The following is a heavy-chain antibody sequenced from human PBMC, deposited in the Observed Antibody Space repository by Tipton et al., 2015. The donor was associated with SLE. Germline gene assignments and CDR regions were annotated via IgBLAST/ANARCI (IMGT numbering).Heavy chain of an antibody. D-gene: IGHD3-10*01. CDR1: GFTFSDYH. CDR3: TDYYNSGSYPR. J-gene: IGHJ4*02. Sequence: SLRLSCAASGFTFSDYHMDWVRQAPGKGLEWVGRIKSKTYGDTTEYVAPVKGRFTISRDDSTNTLFLQMNSLKTEDTAIYYCTDYYNSGSYPRGGQGILVTVSS. V-gene: IGHV3-15*07. CDR2: IKSKTYGDTT.